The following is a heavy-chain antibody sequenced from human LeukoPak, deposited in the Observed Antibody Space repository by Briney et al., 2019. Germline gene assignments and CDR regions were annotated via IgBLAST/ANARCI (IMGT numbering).Heavy chain of an antibody. CDR1: GYSFTTYA. CDR2: VNAGNGNT. V-gene: IGHV1-3*01. CDR3: ARASYDSSGYYYDAFDI. Sequence: GASVKVSCKASGYSFTTYAMHWVRQAPGQRLEWMGWVNAGNGNTKYSQKFQGRVIITRDTSATTASMALSSLGSEDTAVYYCARASYDSSGYYYDAFDIWGQGTMVTVSS. D-gene: IGHD3-22*01. J-gene: IGHJ3*02.